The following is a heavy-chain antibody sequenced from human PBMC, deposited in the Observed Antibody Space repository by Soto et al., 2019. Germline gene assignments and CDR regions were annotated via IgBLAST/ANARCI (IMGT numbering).Heavy chain of an antibody. CDR3: ARGRLDCLVDY. D-gene: IGHD1-26*01. CDR1: GDTFRNYA. Sequence: QVQLVQSETAVKKPGSSVKVSCKASGDTFRNYAINWVRQAPGQGLEWMGRIIPILGRVTYAQKFQDRVTITADKSSITAYMEMSILRSEDTAVYYCARGRLDCLVDYWGQVALVTFSS. J-gene: IGHJ4*02. V-gene: IGHV1-69*04. CDR2: IIPILGRV.